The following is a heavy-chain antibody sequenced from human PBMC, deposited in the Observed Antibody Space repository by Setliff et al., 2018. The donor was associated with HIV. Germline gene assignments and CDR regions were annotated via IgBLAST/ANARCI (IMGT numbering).Heavy chain of an antibody. J-gene: IGHJ6*02. CDR1: GYTFTGHY. D-gene: IGHD3-10*01. Sequence: GASVKVSCKAPGYTFTGHYLHWVRQAPGQGLEWLGWVNPNSGDAIYAQNFQGRVTMTRDTSINAAYMELRGLRSDDTAVYYCARNFGLSPSGKYYYYYGMDIWGQGTTVTVSS. CDR3: ARNFGLSPSGKYYYYYGMDI. V-gene: IGHV1-2*02. CDR2: VNPNSGDA.